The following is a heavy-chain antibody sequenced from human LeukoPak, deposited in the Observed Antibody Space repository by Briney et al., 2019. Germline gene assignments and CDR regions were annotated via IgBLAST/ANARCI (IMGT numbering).Heavy chain of an antibody. V-gene: IGHV3-48*04. D-gene: IGHD6-13*01. Sequence: PGGSLRLSCAASGFTFSSYSMNWVRQAPGKGLERVSYISSSSSTIYYADSVKGRFTISRDNAKNSLYPQMNSLRAEDTAVYYCARDSSSWYNWFDPWGQGTLVTVSS. CDR3: ARDSSSWYNWFDP. CDR2: ISSSSSTI. J-gene: IGHJ5*02. CDR1: GFTFSSYS.